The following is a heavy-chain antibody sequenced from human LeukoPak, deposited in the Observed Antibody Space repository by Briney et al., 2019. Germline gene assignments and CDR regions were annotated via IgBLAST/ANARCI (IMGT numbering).Heavy chain of an antibody. CDR2: ISWNSGSI. CDR3: AKGDLYGSRD. V-gene: IGHV3-9*01. J-gene: IGHJ4*02. D-gene: IGHD6-19*01. CDR1: GFTFDDYA. Sequence: QPGRSLRLSCAASGFTFDDYAMHWVRQAPGKGLEWVSGISWNSGSIGYADSVKGRFTISRDNAKNSLYLQMNGLRTEDTALYFCAKGDLYGSRDWGQGTLVTVSS.